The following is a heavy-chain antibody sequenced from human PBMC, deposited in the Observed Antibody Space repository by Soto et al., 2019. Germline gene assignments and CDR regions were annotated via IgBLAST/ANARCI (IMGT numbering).Heavy chain of an antibody. CDR1: GXXXXXXX. CDR2: VYYSGST. V-gene: IGHV4-59*01. D-gene: IGHD6-19*01. J-gene: IGHJ5*02. CDR3: PRDKLGSSGCGWFDP. Sequence: SETLSLTCDVSGXXXXXXXWSWIRQPPGKGLEWIGYVYYSGSTLYNPSLESRVTLSIDMSKKQVSLKLSSVIAEDTAVYYCPRDKLGSSGCGWFDPWGQGTLVTVSS.